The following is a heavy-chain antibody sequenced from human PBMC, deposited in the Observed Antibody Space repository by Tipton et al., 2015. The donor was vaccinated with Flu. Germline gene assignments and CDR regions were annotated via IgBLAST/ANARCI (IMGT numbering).Heavy chain of an antibody. D-gene: IGHD5-24*01. Sequence: TLSLTCSVSGDSIGSGYCWGWVRQPPGKGLDWIGSISYSGSADYNPSLKSRVTISRDTSKNQYSLNLGSVTATDTAVYYCARDGGGYTPEGFDYWGQGTLVTVSS. CDR3: ARDGGGYTPEGFDY. J-gene: IGHJ4*02. CDR1: GDSIGSGYC. CDR2: ISYSGSA. V-gene: IGHV4-38-2*02.